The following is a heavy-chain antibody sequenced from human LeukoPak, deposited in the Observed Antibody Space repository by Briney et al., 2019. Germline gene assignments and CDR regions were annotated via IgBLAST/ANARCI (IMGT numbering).Heavy chain of an antibody. J-gene: IGHJ3*01. CDR2: ISDSGST. Sequence: GGSLRLSCAASGFPFSSYAMTWVRQAPGKGLEWVSTISDSGSTFYADSVKGRFTISRDNSKNTLFLQMNGLRADDTAVYYCAKDWPSEWQQLPDYDAVDVWGQGTMVTVSS. CDR3: AKDWPSEWQQLPDYDAVDV. V-gene: IGHV3-23*01. D-gene: IGHD6-13*01. CDR1: GFPFSSYA.